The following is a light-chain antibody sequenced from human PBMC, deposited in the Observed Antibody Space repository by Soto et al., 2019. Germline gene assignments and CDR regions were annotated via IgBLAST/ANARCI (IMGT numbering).Light chain of an antibody. Sequence: QSVLTQPASVSGPPGLSITISCAGSSSDVGAYYYVSWYQKHPGKAPKLLIYDVSNRPSGVSIRFSGSKSGDTASLTISGLQAEDEADYYCSSYTSSSTVIFGGGTKLTVL. CDR1: SSDVGAYYY. V-gene: IGLV2-14*01. CDR3: SSYTSSSTVI. J-gene: IGLJ2*01. CDR2: DVS.